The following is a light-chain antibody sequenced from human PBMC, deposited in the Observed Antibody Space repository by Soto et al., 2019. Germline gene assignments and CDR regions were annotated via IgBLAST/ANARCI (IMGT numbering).Light chain of an antibody. CDR3: QEYGSSPYT. CDR2: GAS. Sequence: EIVLTQSPGTLSLSPGERATLSCRASQSVSSSYLAWYQQKPDQAPRLLIYGASRKATGIPDRFCCSGSGTDCTLTISRLEPKDFAVYYCQEYGSSPYTFGQGTQLEIK. J-gene: IGKJ2*01. V-gene: IGKV3-20*01. CDR1: QSVSSSY.